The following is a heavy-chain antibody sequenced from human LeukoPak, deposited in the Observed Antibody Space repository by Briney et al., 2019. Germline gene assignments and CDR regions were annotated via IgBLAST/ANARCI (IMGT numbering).Heavy chain of an antibody. Sequence: ASVKVSCKASGGTFSSYAISWVRQAPGQGLEWMGGIIPIFGTANYAQKFQGRVTITADESTSTAYMELSSLRSEDTAVYYCARGAMIAAAGVWVGGYWGQGTLVTVSS. CDR1: GGTFSSYA. J-gene: IGHJ4*02. V-gene: IGHV1-69*13. D-gene: IGHD6-13*01. CDR2: IIPIFGTA. CDR3: ARGAMIAAAGVWVGGY.